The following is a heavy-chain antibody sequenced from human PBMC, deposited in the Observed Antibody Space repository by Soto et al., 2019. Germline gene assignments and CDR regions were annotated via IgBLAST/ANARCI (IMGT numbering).Heavy chain of an antibody. J-gene: IGHJ6*02. CDR3: AKAYYYGSGSLNGMDV. V-gene: IGHV3-23*01. Sequence: PGGSLRLSCAASGFTFSSYAMSWVRQAPGQGLEWVSAISGSGGSTYYAASVKGRFTISRDNSKNTLYLQMNSLRAEDTAVYYCAKAYYYGSGSLNGMDVWGQGTTVTVSS. CDR2: ISGSGGST. CDR1: GFTFSSYA. D-gene: IGHD3-10*01.